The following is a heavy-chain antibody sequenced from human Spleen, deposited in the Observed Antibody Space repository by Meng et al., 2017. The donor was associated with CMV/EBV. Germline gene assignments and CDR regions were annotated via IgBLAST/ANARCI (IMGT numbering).Heavy chain of an antibody. Sequence: KVSCKASGGTLKNDAISWVRQAPGQGLEWMGGDIPISGSAKYGQEFQGRVTFTTDESTSTAYMELSSLRSEDTALYYCARDISGLFDFWGQGTLVTVSS. V-gene: IGHV1-69*05. J-gene: IGHJ4*02. CDR2: DIPISGSA. CDR3: ARDISGLFDF. CDR1: GGTLKNDA. D-gene: IGHD3-22*01.